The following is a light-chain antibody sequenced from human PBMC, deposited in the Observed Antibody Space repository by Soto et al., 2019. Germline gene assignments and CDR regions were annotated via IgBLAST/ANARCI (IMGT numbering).Light chain of an antibody. CDR1: QNISSY. CDR2: AAS. Sequence: DIQMTQSPSSLSASVGDRVTITCRASQNISSYLNWYQQKPGKAPKLLIYAASSLQSGVPSRFSGSGSGTDFTLTISSLQPEDFATYYCQQSYSTPWWFGQGTKVDIK. V-gene: IGKV1-39*01. J-gene: IGKJ1*01. CDR3: QQSYSTPWW.